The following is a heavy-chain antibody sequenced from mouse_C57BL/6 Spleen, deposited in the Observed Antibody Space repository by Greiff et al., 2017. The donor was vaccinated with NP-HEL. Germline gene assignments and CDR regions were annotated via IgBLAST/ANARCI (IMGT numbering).Heavy chain of an antibody. D-gene: IGHD1-1*02. V-gene: IGHV1-82*01. J-gene: IGHJ2*01. CDR1: GYAFSSSW. CDR2: IYPGDGDT. CDR3: ATQWSLDY. Sequence: VKLMESGPELVKPGASVKISCKASGYAFSSSWMNWVKQRPGKGLEWIGRIYPGDGDTNYNGKFKGKATLTADKSSSTAYMQLSSLTSEDSAVYFCATQWSLDYWGQGTTLTVSS.